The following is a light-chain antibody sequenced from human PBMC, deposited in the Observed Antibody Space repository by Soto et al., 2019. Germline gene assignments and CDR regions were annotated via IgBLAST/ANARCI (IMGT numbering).Light chain of an antibody. Sequence: ESVLTQSPSTLSLSPGARPTLACRASQSVSSNSLAWYEQKTGQAPRIXIYGASRRAAGIPDSISGSGSGTDFNLTITRLETEDFAVYYCQQYGSTPWTFGQGTKVDIK. V-gene: IGKV3-20*01. J-gene: IGKJ1*01. CDR3: QQYGSTPWT. CDR1: QSVSSNS. CDR2: GAS.